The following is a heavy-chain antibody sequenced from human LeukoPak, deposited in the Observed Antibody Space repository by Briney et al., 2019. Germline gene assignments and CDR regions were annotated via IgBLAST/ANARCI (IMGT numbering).Heavy chain of an antibody. J-gene: IGHJ6*02. D-gene: IGHD1-26*01. CDR2: INTNTGNP. Sequence: GASVKVSCKASGYTFTSYAMNWVRQAPGQGLEWMGWINTNTGNPTYAQGFTGRFVFSLDTSVSTAYLQISSLKAEDTAVYYCARENSGSYSQPYYYYGMDVWGQGTTVTVSS. CDR3: ARENSGSYSQPYYYYGMDV. CDR1: GYTFTSYA. V-gene: IGHV7-4-1*02.